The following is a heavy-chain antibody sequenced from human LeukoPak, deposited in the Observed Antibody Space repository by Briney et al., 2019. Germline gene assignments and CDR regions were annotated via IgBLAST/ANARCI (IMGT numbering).Heavy chain of an antibody. CDR3: ARDAQVTKYCSGGSCYSNLDY. J-gene: IGHJ4*02. D-gene: IGHD2-15*01. Sequence: ASVKVSCKASGGTFSSYAISWVRQAPGQGLEWMGGIIPIFGTANYAQKFQGRVTITADESTSTAYMELSSLRSEDTAVYYCARDAQVTKYCSGGSCYSNLDYWGQGTLVTVSS. V-gene: IGHV1-69*13. CDR2: IIPIFGTA. CDR1: GGTFSSYA.